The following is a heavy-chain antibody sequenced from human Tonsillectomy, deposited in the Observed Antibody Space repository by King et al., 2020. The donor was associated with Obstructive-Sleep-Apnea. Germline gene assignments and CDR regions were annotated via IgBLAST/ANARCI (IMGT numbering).Heavy chain of an antibody. V-gene: IGHV3-48*04. CDR1: GFTFSGYN. CDR2: ISSSISTI. J-gene: IGHJ3*02. Sequence: VQLVESGGGLVQPGGSLRLSCAASGFTFSGYNMNWVRQAPGKGLEWVSYISSSISTIYYADSVKGRVTISRDNAKNSLYLQMNSLRAEDTAVYYCARDLVPDAFDIWGQGTMVTVSS. CDR3: ARDLVPDAFDI. D-gene: IGHD6-13*01.